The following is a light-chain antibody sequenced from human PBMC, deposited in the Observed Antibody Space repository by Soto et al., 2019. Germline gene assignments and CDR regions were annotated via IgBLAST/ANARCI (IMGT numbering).Light chain of an antibody. J-gene: IGKJ4*01. V-gene: IGKV3-20*01. CDR2: GAS. Sequence: EIVLTQSPGTLSLSPGERATLSCRASQSVSSSYLAWYQQKPGQAPRLLIYGASSRATGLPDTFSGSGSGTDFTLTISRLEPEDFPVYFCQHYGSSPLTFGGGTKVEIK. CDR1: QSVSSSY. CDR3: QHYGSSPLT.